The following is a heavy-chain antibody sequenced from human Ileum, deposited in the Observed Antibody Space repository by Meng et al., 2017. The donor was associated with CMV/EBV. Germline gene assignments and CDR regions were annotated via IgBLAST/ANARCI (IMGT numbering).Heavy chain of an antibody. D-gene: IGHD3-22*01. V-gene: IGHV3-30*04. Sequence: GGSLRLSCAASGFAFSTYSMHWVRQAPGKGLEWVAHVSFDGRNQYYADPMKGRFTISRDNSKNMLVLQVESLRAEDTGVYYCAKAYDSGMDVWGQGTTVTVSS. CDR3: AKAYDSGMDV. J-gene: IGHJ6*02. CDR1: GFAFSTYS. CDR2: VSFDGRNQ.